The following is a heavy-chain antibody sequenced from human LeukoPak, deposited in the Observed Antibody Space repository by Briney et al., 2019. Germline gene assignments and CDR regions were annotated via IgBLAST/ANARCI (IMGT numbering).Heavy chain of an antibody. CDR2: ISPYNGNI. CDR1: GYTFISYS. V-gene: IGHV1-18*04. CDR3: ARVINYGLGHPPSDH. J-gene: IGHJ4*02. D-gene: IGHD3-10*01. Sequence: SVKVSCKASGYTFISYSFSWVRQAPGQGLEWMGWISPYNGNIRYAPSLQGRVTLTTDTPTSTAHMELRSLRPNDTGVYYCARVINYGLGHPPSDHWGPGTLVIVSS.